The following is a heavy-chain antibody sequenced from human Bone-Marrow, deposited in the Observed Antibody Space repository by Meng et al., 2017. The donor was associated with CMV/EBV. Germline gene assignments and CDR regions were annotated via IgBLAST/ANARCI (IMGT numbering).Heavy chain of an antibody. D-gene: IGHD6-6*01. Sequence: ASVKVSCKASGYTFTSYDINWVRQATGQGLEWMGWMNPNSGNTGYAQKFQGRVTMTRNTSISTAYMELSSLRSEDTAVYYCATHSGAARRRAWFDPWAREPWSPSPQ. CDR1: GYTFTSYD. J-gene: IGHJ5*02. CDR3: ATHSGAARRRAWFDP. CDR2: MNPNSGNT. V-gene: IGHV1-8*01.